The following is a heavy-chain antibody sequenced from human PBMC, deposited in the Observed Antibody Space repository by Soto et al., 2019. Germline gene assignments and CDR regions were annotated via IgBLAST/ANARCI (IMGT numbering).Heavy chain of an antibody. V-gene: IGHV1-8*01. CDR3: ARETTRTTSMDV. Sequence: QVQLVQSGAEVKKPGASVKVSCKASGYTFTSYDINWVRQATGQGLEWMGWMNPNSGHTGYAQKFRGRDTMTRNTSISTAEMELSRLRSEDTAVYYCARETTRTTSMDVWGQGTTVTVSS. CDR1: GYTFTSYD. D-gene: IGHD1-1*01. J-gene: IGHJ6*02. CDR2: MNPNSGHT.